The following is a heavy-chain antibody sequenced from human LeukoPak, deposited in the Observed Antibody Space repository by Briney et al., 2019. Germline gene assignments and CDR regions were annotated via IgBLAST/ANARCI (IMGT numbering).Heavy chain of an antibody. D-gene: IGHD5-18*01. CDR2: IWYDGSNK. CDR1: GFTFSSNG. CDR3: TTDRGYSST. V-gene: IGHV3-30*02. Sequence: GGSLRLSCAAPGFTFSSNGMHWVRQAPGKGLEWVAFIWYDGSNKYYADSVKGRFTISRDNSKNTLYLQMNSLRAEDTAVYYCTTDRGYSSTWGQGTLVTVSS. J-gene: IGHJ4*02.